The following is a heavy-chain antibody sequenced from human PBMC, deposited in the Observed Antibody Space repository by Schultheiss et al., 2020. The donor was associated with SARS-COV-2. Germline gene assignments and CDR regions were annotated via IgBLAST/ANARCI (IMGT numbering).Heavy chain of an antibody. CDR3: AISSSSNFDY. D-gene: IGHD6-13*01. Sequence: GGSLRLSCAASGFTFSRYEMNWVRQAPGKGLEWVAVIWYDGSNKYYADSVKGRFTISRDNAKNSLYLQMNSLRAEDTAVYYCAISSSSNFDYWGQGTLVTVSS. CDR1: GFTFSRYE. CDR2: IWYDGSNK. V-gene: IGHV3-33*03. J-gene: IGHJ4*02.